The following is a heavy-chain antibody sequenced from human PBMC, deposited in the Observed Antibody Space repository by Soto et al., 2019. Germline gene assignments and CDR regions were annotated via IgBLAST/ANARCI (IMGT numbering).Heavy chain of an antibody. D-gene: IGHD3-3*01. CDR2: ISSSSSYT. Sequence: QVQLVESGGGLVKPGGSLRLSCAASGFTFSDYYMSWIRQAPGKGLEWVSYISSSSSYTNYADSVKGRFTISRDNAKNSLYLQMNSRRADDPAVYYCATYYDFWSCSRNPDYWGQGALVTVSS. CDR3: ATYYDFWSCSRNPDY. CDR1: GFTFSDYY. J-gene: IGHJ4*02. V-gene: IGHV3-11*06.